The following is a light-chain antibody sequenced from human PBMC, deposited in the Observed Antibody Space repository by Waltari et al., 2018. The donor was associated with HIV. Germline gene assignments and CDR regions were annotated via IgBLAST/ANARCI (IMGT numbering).Light chain of an antibody. J-gene: IGLJ2*01. CDR1: SSDGGGYNY. CDR2: EVS. V-gene: IGLV2-14*01. CDR3: SSYTSSSTVV. Sequence: QSALTQPASVSGSPGQSITISCTGTSSDGGGYNYVSWYQQHPGKAPKLMIYEVSTRPSGVSNRFSGSKSANTASLTISGLQAEDEADYYCSSYTSSSTVVFGGGTKLTVL.